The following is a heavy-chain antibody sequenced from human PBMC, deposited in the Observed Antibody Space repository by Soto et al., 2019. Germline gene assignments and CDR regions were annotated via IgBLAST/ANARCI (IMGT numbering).Heavy chain of an antibody. V-gene: IGHV3-15*01. J-gene: IGHJ3*02. D-gene: IGHD3-3*01. CDR1: GFTLSNAW. Sequence: VQLVESGGGLVKPGGSLRLSCAASGFTLSNAWMSWVRQAPGKGLEWVGRIKSHTDGGTTDYAAPVKGRFTISRDDSKDTLYLQMNSLKTEDTAVYYCSSLFGVVISDAFDIWGQGTMVTVSS. CDR3: SSLFGVVISDAFDI. CDR2: IKSHTDGGTT.